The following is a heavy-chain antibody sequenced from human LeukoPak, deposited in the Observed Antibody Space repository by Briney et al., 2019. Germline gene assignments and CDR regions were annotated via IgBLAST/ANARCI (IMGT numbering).Heavy chain of an antibody. CDR3: ARGYVDTADHWFDP. J-gene: IGHJ5*02. CDR2: IYDSGGT. Sequence: SETLSLTCAVSGYSISSGYYWGWIRQPPGKGLEWIGSIYDSGGTYYNPSLKSRVTISVDTSKNQFSLKLSSVTAADTAVYYCARGYVDTADHWFDPWGQGTLVTVSS. CDR1: GYSISSGYY. V-gene: IGHV4-38-2*01. D-gene: IGHD5-18*01.